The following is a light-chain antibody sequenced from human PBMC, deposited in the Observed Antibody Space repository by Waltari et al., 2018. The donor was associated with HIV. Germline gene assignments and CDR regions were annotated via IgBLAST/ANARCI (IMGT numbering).Light chain of an antibody. J-gene: IGKJ4*01. Sequence: DIVMTQSPLSLPVTPGEPASISCRSSQSLLHSNGYNYMNWYLQKTGQSPQLLIYMVSYRAPGVPDRFSGSGSGTDFTLKITRVEAEDVGVYYCMQNVQIPLTFGGGTKVEIK. CDR1: QSLLHSNGYNY. V-gene: IGKV2-28*01. CDR3: MQNVQIPLT. CDR2: MVS.